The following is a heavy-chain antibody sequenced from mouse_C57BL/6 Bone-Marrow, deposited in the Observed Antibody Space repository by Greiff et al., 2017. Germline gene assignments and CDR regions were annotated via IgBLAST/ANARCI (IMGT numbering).Heavy chain of an antibody. CDR3: ARWGGYWYFDV. CDR1: GYTFTNYW. V-gene: IGHV1-63*01. CDR2: IYPGGGYT. Sequence: LQQSGAELVRPGTSVKMSCKASGYTFTNYWIGWAKQRPGHGLEWIGDIYPGGGYTNYNEKFKGKATLTADKSSSTAYMQFSSLTSEDSAIYYCARWGGYWYFDVWGTGTTVTVSS. J-gene: IGHJ1*03.